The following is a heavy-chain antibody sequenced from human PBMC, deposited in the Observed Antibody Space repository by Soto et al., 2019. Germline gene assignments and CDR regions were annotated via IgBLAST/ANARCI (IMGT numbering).Heavy chain of an antibody. CDR1: GGSISSYY. V-gene: IGHV4-59*01. Sequence: SETLSFTCTVSGGSISSYYWSWIRQPPGKGLEWIGYIYYSGSTNYNPSLKSRVTISVDTSKNQFSLKLSSVTAADTAVYYCARAGCSSTSCYWGYNWFDPWGQGTLVTVSS. CDR2: IYYSGST. J-gene: IGHJ5*02. D-gene: IGHD2-2*01. CDR3: ARAGCSSTSCYWGYNWFDP.